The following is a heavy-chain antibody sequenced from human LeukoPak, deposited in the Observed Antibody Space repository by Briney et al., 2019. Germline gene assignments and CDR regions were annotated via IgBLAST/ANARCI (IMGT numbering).Heavy chain of an antibody. Sequence: GGSLRLSCAASGFTFSSYAMSWVSQAPGKGLEWVSAISGSGGSTYYADSVKGRFTISRDNSKNTLYLQMNSLRAEDTAVYYCAKVGTMIVVVITDFDYWGQGTLVTVSS. D-gene: IGHD3-22*01. J-gene: IGHJ4*02. CDR3: AKVGTMIVVVITDFDY. CDR1: GFTFSSYA. V-gene: IGHV3-23*01. CDR2: ISGSGGST.